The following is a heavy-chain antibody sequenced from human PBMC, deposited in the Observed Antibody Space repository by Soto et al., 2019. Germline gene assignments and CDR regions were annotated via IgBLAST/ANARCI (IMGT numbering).Heavy chain of an antibody. CDR3: VKRRAGGGATPFDS. V-gene: IGHV3-23*01. CDR2: ISESDGST. Sequence: PGGSLRLSCAASGFTFKNYGMAWVRQAPGKGLEWVSGISESDGSTYYADSVKGRFIISRNNYKNALYLQMSNLGAEDTALYYCVKRRAGGGATPFDSWRQGTLVTVSS. J-gene: IGHJ4*02. CDR1: GFTFKNYG. D-gene: IGHD2-15*01.